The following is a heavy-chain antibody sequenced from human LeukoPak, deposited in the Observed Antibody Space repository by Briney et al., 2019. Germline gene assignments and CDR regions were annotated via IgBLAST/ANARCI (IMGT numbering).Heavy chain of an antibody. Sequence: GASVKVSCKASGYTFTSYGISWVRQAPGQELEWMGWISAYNGNTNYAQKLQGRVTMTTDTSTSTAYMELRSLRSDDTAVYYCARDLIVGATNWFDPWGQGTLVTVSS. CDR3: ARDLIVGATNWFDP. D-gene: IGHD1-26*01. J-gene: IGHJ5*02. V-gene: IGHV1-18*01. CDR2: ISAYNGNT. CDR1: GYTFTSYG.